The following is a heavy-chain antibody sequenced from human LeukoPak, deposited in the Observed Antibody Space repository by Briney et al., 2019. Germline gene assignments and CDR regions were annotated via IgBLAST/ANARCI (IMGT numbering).Heavy chain of an antibody. CDR1: GGSFSNYY. Sequence: SETLSLTCAVYGGSFSNYYWSWIRQPPGKGLEWIGEINHSGSTNYNPSLKSRVTISVDTSKNQFSLKLRSVTAADTAVYYCARDGLQQFGLHYFDYWGQGALVTVSS. J-gene: IGHJ4*02. D-gene: IGHD5-24*01. CDR3: ARDGLQQFGLHYFDY. V-gene: IGHV4-34*01. CDR2: INHSGST.